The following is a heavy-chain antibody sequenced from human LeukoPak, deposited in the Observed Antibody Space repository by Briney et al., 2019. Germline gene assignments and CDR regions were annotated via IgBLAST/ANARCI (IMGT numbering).Heavy chain of an antibody. CDR1: GFSLTTYA. CDR3: AKDGAWLRFDD. D-gene: IGHD5-12*01. CDR2: VSPGGGPT. V-gene: IGHV3-23*01. J-gene: IGHJ4*02. Sequence: GGSLRLSCAASGFSLTTYAMGWVRQAPGKGLEWVSGVSPGGGPTYYADSVRGRFSISRDDLKNTLYLQMENLRAEDTAVYYCAKDGAWLRFDDWGQGILVTVSS.